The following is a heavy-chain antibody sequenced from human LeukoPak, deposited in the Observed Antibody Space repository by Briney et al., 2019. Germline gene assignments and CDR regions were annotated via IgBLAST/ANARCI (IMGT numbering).Heavy chain of an antibody. J-gene: IGHJ5*02. V-gene: IGHV3-30*02. CDR3: AKDLMRDRWFGES. CDR2: IRYDGNDK. D-gene: IGHD3-10*01. CDR1: GFTFSSYW. Sequence: PGGSLRLSCAASGFTFSSYWMSWVRQAPGKGLEWVAFIRYDGNDKFYADSVKGRFTISRDTSRNTLYLQMNSLRTDDTAVYYCAKDLMRDRWFGESWGQGTLVTVSS.